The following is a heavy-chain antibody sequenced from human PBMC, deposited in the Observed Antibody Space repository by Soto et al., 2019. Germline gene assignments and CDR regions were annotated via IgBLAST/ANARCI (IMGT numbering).Heavy chain of an antibody. CDR3: ARHYDFWSGYYIDY. Sequence: SETLSLTCTVSGGSISSYYWSWIRQPPGKGLEWIGYIYYSGSTNYSPSLKSRVTISVDTSKNQFSLKLSSVTAADTAVYYCARHYDFWSGYYIDYWGQGTLVTVSS. D-gene: IGHD3-3*01. CDR1: GGSISSYY. V-gene: IGHV4-59*01. CDR2: IYYSGST. J-gene: IGHJ4*02.